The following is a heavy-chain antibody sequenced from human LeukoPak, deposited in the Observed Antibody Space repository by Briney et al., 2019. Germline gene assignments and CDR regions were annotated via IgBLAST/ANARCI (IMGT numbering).Heavy chain of an antibody. V-gene: IGHV4-4*02. CDR3: ARESGAFSPFGF. CDR2: VHLSGAS. J-gene: IGHJ4*02. Sequence: PSGTLSLTCAVSGGSILTTNWWSGVRQTLGKGLEWIGEVHLSGASNYNPSLKSRVSMSIDKSKNQLSLKLTSVTAADTAMYYCARESGAFSPFGFWGQGTLVTVSS. D-gene: IGHD1-26*01. CDR1: GGSILTTNW.